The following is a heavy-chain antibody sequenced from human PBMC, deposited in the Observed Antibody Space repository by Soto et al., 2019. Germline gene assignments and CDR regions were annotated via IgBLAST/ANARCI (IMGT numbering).Heavy chain of an antibody. CDR2: IYPGDSDT. Sequence: PGESLKISCKGSGYSFTSYWIGWVRQMPGKGLEWMGIIYPGDSDTRYSPSFQGQVTISADKSISTAYLQWSSLKASDTAMYYCARHVTSAANHYYYYGMDVWGQGTTVTVSS. V-gene: IGHV5-51*01. CDR3: ARHVTSAANHYYYYGMDV. CDR1: GYSFTSYW. D-gene: IGHD2-2*01. J-gene: IGHJ6*02.